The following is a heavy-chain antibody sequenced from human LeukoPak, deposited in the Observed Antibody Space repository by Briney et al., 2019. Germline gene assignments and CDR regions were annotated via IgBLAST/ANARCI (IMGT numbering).Heavy chain of an antibody. V-gene: IGHV1-18*04. J-gene: IGHJ4*02. CDR1: GDTFTGHY. Sequence: ASVKVSCKASGDTFTGHYMHWVRQAPGQGLEWMGWISAYNGNTNYAQKLQGRVTMTTDTSTSTAYMELRSLRSDDTAVYYCARSQWELLSPDDYWGQGTLVTVSS. CDR2: ISAYNGNT. D-gene: IGHD1-26*01. CDR3: ARSQWELLSPDDY.